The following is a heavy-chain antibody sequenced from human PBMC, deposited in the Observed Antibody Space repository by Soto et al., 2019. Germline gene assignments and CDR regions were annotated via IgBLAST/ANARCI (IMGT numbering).Heavy chain of an antibody. Sequence: QVQLVQSGAEVKKPGASVKVSCKASGYTFTSYDINWVRQATGQGLEWMGWMNPNSGNTGYAQKVQGRVTMTRNTSISTAYSELSSLRAEDTAVYYCARSTTRARAFDYWGQGTLVTFSS. CDR2: MNPNSGNT. CDR1: GYTFTSYD. J-gene: IGHJ4*02. CDR3: ARSTTRARAFDY. V-gene: IGHV1-8*01.